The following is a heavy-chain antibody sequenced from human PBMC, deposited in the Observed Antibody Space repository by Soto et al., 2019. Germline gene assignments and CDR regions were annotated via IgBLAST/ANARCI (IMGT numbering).Heavy chain of an antibody. CDR3: ARDVITVAGTADY. Sequence: PGGALGLSCAASGFTVSSNYMSWVRQAPGKGLEWVSAISSDGGTYYTDSVKGRFAISRDISKNTLYLQMNSLTAEDTAIYYCARDVITVAGTADYWGQGTLVPVSS. J-gene: IGHJ4*02. D-gene: IGHD6-19*01. CDR2: ISSDGGT. CDR1: GFTVSSNY. V-gene: IGHV3-53*01.